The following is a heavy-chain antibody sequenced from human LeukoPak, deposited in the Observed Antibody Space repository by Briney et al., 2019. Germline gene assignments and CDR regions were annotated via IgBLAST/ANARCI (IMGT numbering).Heavy chain of an antibody. J-gene: IGHJ4*02. Sequence: GGSLRLSCAASGFTFSNYAMHWVRQAPGKGLEWVAVISYDGSNKYYADSVKGRFTISRDNSKKTLYLQMNSLGAEDTAVYYCAKDRLPDYGDYVQPVDYWGQGTLVTVSS. CDR1: GFTFSNYA. CDR3: AKDRLPDYGDYVQPVDY. D-gene: IGHD4-17*01. V-gene: IGHV3-30*04. CDR2: ISYDGSNK.